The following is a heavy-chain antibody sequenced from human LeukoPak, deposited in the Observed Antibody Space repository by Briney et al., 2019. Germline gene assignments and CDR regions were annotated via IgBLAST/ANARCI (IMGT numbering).Heavy chain of an antibody. J-gene: IGHJ4*02. Sequence: ASVKVSCKASGYTFTGYYMHWVRQAPGQGLTRMGWINPNTGVTNYAQKFQGRVTMTRATSINTAYMELDRLTSDDTAIYYCARSYCGRDCYWTIDYWGQGTLVTVSS. CDR1: GYTFTGYY. CDR2: INPNTGVT. V-gene: IGHV1-2*02. D-gene: IGHD2-21*02. CDR3: ARSYCGRDCYWTIDY.